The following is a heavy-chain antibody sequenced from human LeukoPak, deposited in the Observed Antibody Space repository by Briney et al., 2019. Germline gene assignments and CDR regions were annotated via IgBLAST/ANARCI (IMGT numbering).Heavy chain of an antibody. CDR2: ISGSGGSP. CDR3: AKVWAAMVRGAIDY. Sequence: GGCLRLSCSASGFTFSSYAMSWVRQAPGKGVEWVSAISGSGGSPSSADSVKGRFTISRDNSKNTLYLQMNSLRAEDTAVYYCAKVWAAMVRGAIDYWGQGTLVTVSS. V-gene: IGHV3-23*01. D-gene: IGHD3-10*01. J-gene: IGHJ4*02. CDR1: GFTFSSYA.